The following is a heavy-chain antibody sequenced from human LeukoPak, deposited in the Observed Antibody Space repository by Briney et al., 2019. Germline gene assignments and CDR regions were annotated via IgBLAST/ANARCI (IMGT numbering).Heavy chain of an antibody. CDR3: ANGAGFFLQY. D-gene: IGHD6-19*01. V-gene: IGHV3-9*01. Sequence: PGGSLRLSCAASGFTFGDYAMHWVRQAPGKGLEWVSGISRNSGSIDYADSVKGRFAISRDNAKNSLYLQMDSLRSEDTGLYYCANGAGFFLQYWGQGTLVTVSS. CDR1: GFTFGDYA. J-gene: IGHJ4*02. CDR2: ISRNSGSI.